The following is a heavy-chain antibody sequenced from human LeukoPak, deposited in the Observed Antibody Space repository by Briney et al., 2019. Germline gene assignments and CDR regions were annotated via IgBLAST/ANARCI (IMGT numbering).Heavy chain of an antibody. CDR3: ASRGVVRGISYYFDY. J-gene: IGHJ4*01. Sequence: SETLSLTCTVSGGSISRYYWTWIRQPPGKGLEWIGYIYSGNTNYNPSLKSRVTISVDTSKNQFSLKLTSVTAADTAVYYCASRGVVRGISYYFDYWGHGTLVTVSS. D-gene: IGHD3-10*02. CDR1: GGSISRYY. V-gene: IGHV4-59*01. CDR2: IYSGNT.